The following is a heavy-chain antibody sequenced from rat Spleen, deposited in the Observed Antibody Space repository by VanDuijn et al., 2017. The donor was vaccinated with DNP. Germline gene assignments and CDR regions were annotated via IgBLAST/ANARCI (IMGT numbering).Heavy chain of an antibody. D-gene: IGHD1-7*01. J-gene: IGHJ3*01. Sequence: EVQLVESGGGLVQPGGSLKLSCAASGFTFSDYNMAWVRQSPKKGLEWVATIIYDGSSTYYRDSVRGRFTISRDDARDTLYLQMDSLRSEDTATYYCATSSYFGYDYGFAYWGQGTLVTVSS. CDR2: IIYDGSST. CDR1: GFTFSDYN. V-gene: IGHV5-7*01. CDR3: ATSSYFGYDYGFAY.